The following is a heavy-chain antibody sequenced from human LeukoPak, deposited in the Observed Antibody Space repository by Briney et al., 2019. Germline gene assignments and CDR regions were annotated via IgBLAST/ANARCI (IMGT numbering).Heavy chain of an antibody. CDR3: ARDGYYYDSSLDS. D-gene: IGHD3-22*01. Sequence: GESLRLSCAASEFTFSNYAIHWVRQAPGKGLEWVTIISDGGSGYYYADSVKGRFTISRDNSRNTVYLQMNSLRDDDTAVYYCARDGYYYDSSLDSWGQGTLVTVSS. J-gene: IGHJ4*02. CDR2: ISDGGSGY. CDR1: EFTFSNYA. V-gene: IGHV3-30*04.